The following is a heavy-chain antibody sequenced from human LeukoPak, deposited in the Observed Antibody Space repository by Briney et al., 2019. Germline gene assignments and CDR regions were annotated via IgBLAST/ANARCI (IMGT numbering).Heavy chain of an antibody. D-gene: IGHD4-17*01. CDR3: ARGPATTVTTSS. CDR1: GGTFSSYA. Sequence: SVKVSCKASGGTFSSYAISWVRQAPGQGLEWMGRIIPILGIANYAQKFQGRVTITADKATSTAYMELSSLGSENTAVYYCARGPATTVTTSSGGQGTLVTVS. CDR2: IIPILGIA. V-gene: IGHV1-69*04. J-gene: IGHJ4*02.